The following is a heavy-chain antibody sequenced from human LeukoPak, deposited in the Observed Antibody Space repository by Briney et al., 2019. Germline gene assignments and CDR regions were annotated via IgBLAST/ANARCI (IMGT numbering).Heavy chain of an antibody. CDR3: ARVGLTGTTHFDY. CDR1: GFTFSNYW. Sequence: GGSLRLSCAASGFTFSNYWMHWVRQAPGKGLVWVSRINTDGSSTIYADSVKGRFTISRDNAKNTLYLQMNSLRAEDTAVYYCARVGLTGTTHFDYWGQGTLVTVSS. CDR2: INTDGSST. J-gene: IGHJ4*02. D-gene: IGHD1-20*01. V-gene: IGHV3-74*01.